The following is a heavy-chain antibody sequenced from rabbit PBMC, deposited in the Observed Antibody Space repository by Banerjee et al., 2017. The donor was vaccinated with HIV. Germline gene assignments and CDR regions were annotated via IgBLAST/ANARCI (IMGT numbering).Heavy chain of an antibody. J-gene: IGHJ4*01. CDR2: IDPVFGST. CDR3: ARWIYDGYAGYGYAFNL. D-gene: IGHD6-1*01. CDR1: GIDFSSYYR. V-gene: IGHV1S43*01. Sequence: QQQLEESGGGLVKPGGTLTLTCKASGIDFSSYYRMCWVRQAPGRGLELIAYIDPVFGSTYYATWVDGRFTISSHNAQNTLYLQLNSLTAADTATYFCARWIYDGYAGYGYAFNLWGQGTLVTVS.